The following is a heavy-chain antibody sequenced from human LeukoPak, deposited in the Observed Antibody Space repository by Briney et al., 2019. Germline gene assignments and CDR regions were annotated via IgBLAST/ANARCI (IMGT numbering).Heavy chain of an antibody. J-gene: IGHJ4*02. CDR3: ATNANNYLY. CDR2: IYPGHSDT. Sequence: GESLKISCKVSGYILTNNWIGWVRQVPGKGLEWMGLIYPGHSDTRYSPSFQGQVTISADKSRSTAYLQWSSLKASDTAMYYCATNANNYLYWGQGTLVTVSS. CDR1: GYILTNNW. D-gene: IGHD5-24*01. V-gene: IGHV5-51*01.